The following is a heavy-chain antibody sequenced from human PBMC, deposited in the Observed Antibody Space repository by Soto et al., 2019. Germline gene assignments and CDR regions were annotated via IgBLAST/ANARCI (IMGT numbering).Heavy chain of an antibody. D-gene: IGHD1-26*01. CDR2: IYTSGTT. V-gene: IGHV4-4*07. Sequence: SETLSLTCNVSGGSIRSNYWSWIRQPAGKALEWIGRIYTSGTTNYNPSLKSRATMLIDTSKDQFSLILSSVTAADTGVYYCAREGASGFGMDVWGQGTTFTVSS. CDR3: AREGASGFGMDV. J-gene: IGHJ6*02. CDR1: GGSIRSNY.